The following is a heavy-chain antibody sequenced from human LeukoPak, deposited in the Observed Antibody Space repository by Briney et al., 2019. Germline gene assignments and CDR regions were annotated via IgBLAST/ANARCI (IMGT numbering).Heavy chain of an antibody. Sequence: GGSLRLSCAASGFTFSTYWMHWVRQAPGKGLVWVSSISSSSSYIYYADSVKGRFTISRDNAKNSLYLQMNSLRAEDTAVYYCAREGGVGATTPGGFDYWGQGTLVTVSS. J-gene: IGHJ4*02. CDR2: ISSSSSYI. D-gene: IGHD1-26*01. V-gene: IGHV3-21*01. CDR3: AREGGVGATTPGGFDY. CDR1: GFTFSTYW.